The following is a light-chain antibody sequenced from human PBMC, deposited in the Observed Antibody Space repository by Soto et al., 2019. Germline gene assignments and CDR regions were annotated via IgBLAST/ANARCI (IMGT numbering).Light chain of an antibody. Sequence: EIVLTQSPGTLSLSPGERATLSCRASQTVSSSFLAWYQQTPGRAPRLLIYVASSRATGIPDRFSGSGSGTDFTLTISRLEPEDFAVYYCQQYGNSPQTFGQGTKVDIK. V-gene: IGKV3-20*01. J-gene: IGKJ1*01. CDR1: QTVSSSF. CDR3: QQYGNSPQT. CDR2: VAS.